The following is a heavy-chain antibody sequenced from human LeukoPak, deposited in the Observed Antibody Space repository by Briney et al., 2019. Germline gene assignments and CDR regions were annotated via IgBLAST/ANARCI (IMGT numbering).Heavy chain of an antibody. V-gene: IGHV4-39*01. D-gene: IGHD3-3*01. Sequence: SETLSLTCTVSGVSISSRNSYWGWIRQPPGKGLEWIGSIYYSGNTYYNASLKSQVSISIDTSKNRFSLKLTSVTAADTAVYYCARAILSGYPDSWGQGTLVTVSS. CDR2: IYYSGNT. J-gene: IGHJ4*02. CDR1: GVSISSRNSY. CDR3: ARAILSGYPDS.